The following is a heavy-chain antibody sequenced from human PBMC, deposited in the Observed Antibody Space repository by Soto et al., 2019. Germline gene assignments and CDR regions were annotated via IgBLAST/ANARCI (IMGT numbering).Heavy chain of an antibody. V-gene: IGHV1-3*04. Sequence: QVHLVQSGAEVKQSGASVKLSCKASGYTFTSYSMHWVRQAPGQRLEWMGWINIGNGNTKYSQKFQGRVTVTSDTSANTAYMELSSLRSEDTAVYYCARVRSGSHGPSSDIWGQGTMVTVSS. J-gene: IGHJ3*02. CDR3: ARVRSGSHGPSSDI. CDR1: GYTFTSYS. D-gene: IGHD1-26*01. CDR2: INIGNGNT.